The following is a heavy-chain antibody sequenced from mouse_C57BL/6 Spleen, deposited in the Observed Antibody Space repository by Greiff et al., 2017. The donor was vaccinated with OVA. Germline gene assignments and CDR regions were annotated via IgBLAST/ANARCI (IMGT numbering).Heavy chain of an antibody. CDR1: GFTFSDYG. V-gene: IGHV5-17*01. J-gene: IGHJ4*01. CDR2: ISSGSSTI. Sequence: EVQLVESGGGLVKPGGSLKLSCAASGFTFSDYGMHWVRQAPEKGLEWVAYISSGSSTIYSADTVKGRSTLSRDNSTNTLFLQMTSLGSEDAAMYYCARSNCGGAMDYWGQGTSVTVSS. D-gene: IGHD2-5*01. CDR3: ARSNCGGAMDY.